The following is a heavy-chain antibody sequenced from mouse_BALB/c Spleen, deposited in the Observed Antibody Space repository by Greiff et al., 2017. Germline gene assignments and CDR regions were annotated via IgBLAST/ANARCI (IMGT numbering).Heavy chain of an antibody. CDR1: GYAFSSYW. CDR2: IYPGDGDT. J-gene: IGHJ4*01. Sequence: QVQLKESGAELVRPGSSVKISCKASGYAFSSYWMNWVKQRPGQGLEWIGQIYPGDGDTNYNGKFKGKATLTADKSSSTAYMQLSSLTSEDSAVYFCARSSGYVAMDYWGQGTSVTVSS. V-gene: IGHV1-80*01. D-gene: IGHD3-1*01. CDR3: ARSSGYVAMDY.